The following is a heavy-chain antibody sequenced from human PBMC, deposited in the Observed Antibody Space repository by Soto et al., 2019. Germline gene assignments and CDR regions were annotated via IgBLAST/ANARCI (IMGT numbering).Heavy chain of an antibody. D-gene: IGHD5-18*01. CDR3: AKSGYSYGRFDD. CDR1: GFSFSTYA. Sequence: PGGSLRLSCAASGFSFSTYAMSWVRQAPGKGLEWVSAISGSGGSTYYADSVKGRFTISRDNSKNTLYMQMNSLRADDTAVYYCAKSGYSYGRFDDCGQGTLVTVSS. CDR2: ISGSGGST. V-gene: IGHV3-23*01. J-gene: IGHJ4*02.